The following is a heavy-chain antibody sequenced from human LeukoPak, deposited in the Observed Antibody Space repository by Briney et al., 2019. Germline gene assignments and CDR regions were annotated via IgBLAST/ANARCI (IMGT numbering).Heavy chain of an antibody. CDR3: ASSMVRGGNDAFDV. CDR1: EFTFSSYG. D-gene: IGHD3-10*01. Sequence: GGSLRLSCAASEFTFSSYGMHWVRQAPGKGLVWVARTNSDESRTSYADSVKGRFTISRDNAKNTLYLQMNSLRAEDTAVYYCASSMVRGGNDAFDVWGQGTMVTVSS. CDR2: TNSDESRT. V-gene: IGHV3-74*01. J-gene: IGHJ3*01.